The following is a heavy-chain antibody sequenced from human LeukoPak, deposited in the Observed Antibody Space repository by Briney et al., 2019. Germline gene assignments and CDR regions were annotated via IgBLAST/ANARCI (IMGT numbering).Heavy chain of an antibody. CDR2: INSSGGGT. CDR3: ARGPVITFGY. J-gene: IGHJ4*02. Sequence: GGSLRLSCTASGFTVSGNYMNWVRQAPGKGLEWVSGINSSGGGTYYADSVKGRFTISRDNSKNTLYLQMNSLRAEDTAVYYCARGPVITFGYWGQETLVTVSS. CDR1: GFTVSGNY. D-gene: IGHD3-16*01. V-gene: IGHV3-53*01.